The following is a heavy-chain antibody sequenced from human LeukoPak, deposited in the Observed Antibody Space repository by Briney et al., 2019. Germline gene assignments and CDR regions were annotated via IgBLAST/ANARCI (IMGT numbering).Heavy chain of an antibody. Sequence: GESLKISCQVSGYIFTDYWINWVRQMPGKGLEWTGIIYPGESETRYSPSFQGQVTISADKSITTVYLQWSSLKASDTAMYYCARLYGDYALDYWGQGTLVSVSS. D-gene: IGHD4-17*01. J-gene: IGHJ4*02. V-gene: IGHV5-51*01. CDR3: ARLYGDYALDY. CDR1: GYIFTDYW. CDR2: IYPGESET.